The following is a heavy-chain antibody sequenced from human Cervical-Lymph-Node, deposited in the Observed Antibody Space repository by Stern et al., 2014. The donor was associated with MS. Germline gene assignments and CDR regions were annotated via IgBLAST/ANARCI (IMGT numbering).Heavy chain of an antibody. CDR2: IWYDGNKK. J-gene: IGHJ4*02. Sequence: VHLVESGGGVVQPGRSLRLSCAASGFTFSNYGMPWVRQAPGKGLEWLAVIWYDGNKKYYADSVKGRFTISRDNSKNTLFLQMSSLTAEDTALYYCARGNWNYEGMGYWGQGTLVTVSS. D-gene: IGHD1-7*01. V-gene: IGHV3-33*01. CDR3: ARGNWNYEGMGY. CDR1: GFTFSNYG.